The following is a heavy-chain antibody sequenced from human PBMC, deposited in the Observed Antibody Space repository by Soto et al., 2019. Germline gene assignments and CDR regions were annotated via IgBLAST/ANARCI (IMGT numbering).Heavy chain of an antibody. D-gene: IGHD3-10*01. CDR2: ITSGGSAI. CDR1: GFTFSSYE. Sequence: GGSLRLSCAASGFTFSSYEMHWVRQAPGKGLEWVSYITSGGSAISYADTVKGRFTISRDNAKNSLYLQVNSLRVEDTAVYYCERAEGIMEPGVYGLDVWGQGTTVTVSS. CDR3: ERAEGIMEPGVYGLDV. V-gene: IGHV3-48*03. J-gene: IGHJ6*02.